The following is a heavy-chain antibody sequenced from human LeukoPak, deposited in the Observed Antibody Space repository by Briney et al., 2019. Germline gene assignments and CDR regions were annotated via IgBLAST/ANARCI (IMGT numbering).Heavy chain of an antibody. CDR3: AKDRPVSGSIGYFDY. D-gene: IGHD1-26*01. V-gene: IGHV3-7*01. Sequence: GGSLRLSCAASGFTFSSYWMSWVRQAPGKGLEWVANIKQDGSEKYYVDSVKGRFTISRDNAKNSLYLQMNSLRAEDTAVYYCAKDRPVSGSIGYFDYWGQGTLVTVSS. CDR2: IKQDGSEK. J-gene: IGHJ4*02. CDR1: GFTFSSYW.